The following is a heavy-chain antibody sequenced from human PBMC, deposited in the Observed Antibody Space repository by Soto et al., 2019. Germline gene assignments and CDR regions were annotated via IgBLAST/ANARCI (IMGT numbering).Heavy chain of an antibody. J-gene: IGHJ4*02. CDR3: ARGEFLEWLPPQYFFDY. Sequence: ASVKVSCKASGDIFTNYYMHWVRQAPGQGLEWMGIINPSGGSTSYAQKFQGRVTMTRDTSTSTVYMELSSLRSEDTAVYYCARGEFLEWLPPQYFFDYWGQGTLVTVSS. D-gene: IGHD3-3*01. CDR2: INPSGGST. CDR1: GDIFTNYY. V-gene: IGHV1-46*03.